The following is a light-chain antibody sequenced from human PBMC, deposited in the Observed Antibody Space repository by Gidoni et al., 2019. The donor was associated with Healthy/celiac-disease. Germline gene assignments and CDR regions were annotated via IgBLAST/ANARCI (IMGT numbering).Light chain of an antibody. Sequence: DIQMTQSPSSLSASVGDRVTITCRASQSISSYLNWYQQKPGKAPKLLIYAASSLQSGVPSRFSGSGSGTDFTLTISSLQPEDVATYYCQQSYNTTPHTFGGGTKVEIK. J-gene: IGKJ4*02. CDR1: QSISSY. V-gene: IGKV1-39*01. CDR2: AAS. CDR3: QQSYNTTPHT.